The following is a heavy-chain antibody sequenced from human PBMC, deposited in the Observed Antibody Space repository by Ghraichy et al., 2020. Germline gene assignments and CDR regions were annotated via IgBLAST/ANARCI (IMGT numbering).Heavy chain of an antibody. CDR3: AKDDGFSVSGPVT. Sequence: GGSLRLSCAASGFTFSSFAMNWVRQAPGKGLEWVSVTGSGGTTYYADSVKGRFTISRDNFNNTVFLQLNSLRPEDTAVYYCAKDDGFSVSGPVTWGQGTLVTVSS. V-gene: IGHV3-23*01. D-gene: IGHD6-19*01. J-gene: IGHJ5*02. CDR1: GFTFSSFA. CDR2: TGSGGTT.